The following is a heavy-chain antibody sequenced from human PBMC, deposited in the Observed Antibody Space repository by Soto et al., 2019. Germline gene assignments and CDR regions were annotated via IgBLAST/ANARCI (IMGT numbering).Heavy chain of an antibody. CDR3: ARDSNFFDARRGYFPLDTWFDP. V-gene: IGHV1-69*06. CDR2: IIPVVGTP. CDR1: GGTFSIYT. J-gene: IGHJ5*02. Sequence: QVQLVQSGAEVKKPGSSVKVSCKASGGTFSIYTINWVRQAPGQGLEWMGGIIPVVGTPNYAQKFQGRVTITTDKSRTTDSMELSSLRSEDMAVYYCARDSNFFDARRGYFPLDTWFDPWGQGTLVTVSS. D-gene: IGHD3-22*01.